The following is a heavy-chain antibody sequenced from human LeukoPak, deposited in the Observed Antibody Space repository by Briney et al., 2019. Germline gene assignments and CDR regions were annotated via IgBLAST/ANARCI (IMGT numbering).Heavy chain of an antibody. V-gene: IGHV5-51*01. CDR2: IYPVESYT. D-gene: IGHD3-22*01. CDR3: ARARYYYDSSGYPLNDVFEM. Sequence: GEPLKISCKGSGYSFTSYWIAWLRQLPGKGLEWMGIIYPVESYTRYNPHVQGQVTISPDKSISTDYLQWSSLEASDPARYYCARARYYYDSSGYPLNDVFEMWGEETMVSVSS. CDR1: GYSFTSYW. J-gene: IGHJ3*02.